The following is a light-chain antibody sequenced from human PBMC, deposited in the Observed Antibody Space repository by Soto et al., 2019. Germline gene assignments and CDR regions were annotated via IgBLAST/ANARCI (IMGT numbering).Light chain of an antibody. J-gene: IGKJ1*01. V-gene: IGKV2-30*01. CDR3: MQATHWPWT. CDR1: QSLVSSGGNTH. Sequence: VMTQSPLSLPDTLGQPASISCRSRQSLVSSGGNTHLIWFQQRPGQSPRRLIYKVSNRDSEVPDRFSGSGSGTDLTLEISRVEAEDVGVYYCMQATHWPWTFGQGTKVEIK. CDR2: KVS.